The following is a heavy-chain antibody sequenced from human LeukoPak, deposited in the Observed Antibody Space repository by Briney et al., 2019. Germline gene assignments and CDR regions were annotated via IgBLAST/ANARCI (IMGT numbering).Heavy chain of an antibody. CDR2: IRNDGSNK. V-gene: IGHV3-30*02. Sequence: PGGSLSPSCAPSGFTSSSIGTHWVPQAPGKGLEWVAFIRNDGSNKYYADSVKGRFAISRDNSKNTLYLQMNSLRAEDTAVYYCAKDEASRIAVAGFFDYRGQGTLVTVSS. CDR1: GFTSSSIG. J-gene: IGHJ4*02. CDR3: AKDEASRIAVAGFFDY. D-gene: IGHD6-19*01.